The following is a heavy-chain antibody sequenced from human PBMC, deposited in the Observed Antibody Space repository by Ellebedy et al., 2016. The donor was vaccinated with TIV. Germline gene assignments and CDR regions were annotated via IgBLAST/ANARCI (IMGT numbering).Heavy chain of an antibody. CDR2: KRFDGRTE. CDR1: GFSFSTHG. Sequence: GESLKISCVASGFSFSTHGMHWVRQAPGKGLEWVAFKRFDGRTEYNGDSVKGRFIISRDLSKNTLYQQMSRLRSEDTGISYCTVETNPPPGALAGTGFDCWGQGTLVIVSS. V-gene: IGHV3-30*02. CDR3: TVETNPPPGALAGTGFDC. D-gene: IGHD6-19*01. J-gene: IGHJ4*02.